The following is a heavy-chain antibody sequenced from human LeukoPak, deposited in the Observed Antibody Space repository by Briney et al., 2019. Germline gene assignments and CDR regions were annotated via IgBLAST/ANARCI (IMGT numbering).Heavy chain of an antibody. Sequence: PGGSLRLSCAASGFTFSSYAMHWVRQAPGKGLVGVAVISYDGSNKYYADSVKGRFTISRDNSKNTLYLQMNSLRAEDTAVYYCARDRPGVWGSYRLFQHWGQGTLVTVSS. D-gene: IGHD3-16*02. CDR3: ARDRPGVWGSYRLFQH. CDR1: GFTFSSYA. CDR2: ISYDGSNK. J-gene: IGHJ1*01. V-gene: IGHV3-30-3*01.